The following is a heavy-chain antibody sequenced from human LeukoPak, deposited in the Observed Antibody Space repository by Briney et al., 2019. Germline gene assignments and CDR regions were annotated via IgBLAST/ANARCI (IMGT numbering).Heavy chain of an antibody. CDR3: ASRSAVYEETPFDY. V-gene: IGHV4-59*01. CDR2: IYYSGST. J-gene: IGHJ4*02. Sequence: SETLSLTCTVSGGSISSYYWSWIRQPPGKGLEWIGYIYYSGSTNYNPSLKSRVTISVDTSKNQFSLKLSSVTAADTAVYYCASRSAVYEETPFDYWGQGTLVTVSS. D-gene: IGHD1-14*01. CDR1: GGSISSYY.